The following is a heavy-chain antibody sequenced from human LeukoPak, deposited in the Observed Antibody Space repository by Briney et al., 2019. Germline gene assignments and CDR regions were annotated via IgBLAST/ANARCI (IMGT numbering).Heavy chain of an antibody. CDR3: ATDYGDYEPIDY. D-gene: IGHD4-17*01. CDR2: ISFDGTNK. V-gene: IGHV3-30*04. CDR1: GVSFSNYA. J-gene: IGHJ4*02. Sequence: GRSLRLSCTGSGVSFSNYAMHWVRRPPGRGLEWVAVISFDGTNKYYGDSVEGRFSVSRDNSKNTLYLQMNSLRPDDTAMYYCATDYGDYEPIDYWGQGTLVTVSS.